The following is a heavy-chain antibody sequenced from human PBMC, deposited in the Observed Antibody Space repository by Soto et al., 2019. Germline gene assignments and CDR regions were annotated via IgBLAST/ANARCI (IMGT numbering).Heavy chain of an antibody. CDR1: GGYVSSGSYY. Sequence: QVQLQESGPGLVKPSETLSLTCTVSGGYVSSGSYYWSWIRQPPGKGLEWIGYIYYSGSTNYNPSLKSRVTIAVDTSKNQFSLKLSSVTAADTAVYYCARGSITIFGVAGWFDPWGQGTLVTVSS. CDR2: IYYSGST. J-gene: IGHJ5*02. V-gene: IGHV4-61*01. CDR3: ARGSITIFGVAGWFDP. D-gene: IGHD3-3*01.